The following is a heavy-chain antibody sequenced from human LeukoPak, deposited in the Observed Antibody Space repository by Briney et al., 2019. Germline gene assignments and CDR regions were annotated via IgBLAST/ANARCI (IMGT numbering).Heavy chain of an antibody. V-gene: IGHV1-58*02. D-gene: IGHD3-3*01. J-gene: IGHJ5*02. CDR1: GFTFTSSA. CDR2: IVVGSGNT. Sequence: GASVKVSCKASGFTFTSSAMQWVRQARGQRLEWIGWIVVGSGNTNYAQKFQERVTITRDMSTSTAYMELSSLRSEDTAVYYCAADTHYDFWSGYPGNWFDPWGQGTLVTVSS. CDR3: AADTHYDFWSGYPGNWFDP.